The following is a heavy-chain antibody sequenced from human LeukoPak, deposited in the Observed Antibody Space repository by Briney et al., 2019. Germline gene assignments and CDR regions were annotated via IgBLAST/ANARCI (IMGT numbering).Heavy chain of an antibody. D-gene: IGHD2-15*01. Sequence: GGSLRLSCTASGFTFSRHGMHWVRQAPGKGLEWVAFIRYDGSDKYYADSVKGRFTISRDNSENTLYLQMNSLRPEDTAVYYCAKGFYYCSDGCPQYYYYMDVWGKGTTVIVSS. CDR3: AKGFYYCSDGCPQYYYYMDV. V-gene: IGHV3-30*02. CDR2: IRYDGSDK. CDR1: GFTFSRHG. J-gene: IGHJ6*03.